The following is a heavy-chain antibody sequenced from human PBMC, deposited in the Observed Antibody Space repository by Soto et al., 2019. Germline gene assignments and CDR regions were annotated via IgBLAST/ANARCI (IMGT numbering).Heavy chain of an antibody. D-gene: IGHD3-10*01. V-gene: IGHV4-31*03. CDR2: IHNNGAT. CDR3: AREGAGSYWFDP. J-gene: IGHJ5*02. CDR1: CGSIDSGGYY. Sequence: SETLSLTCTISCGSIDSGGYYWSLIRQHPTEGLEWIGYIHNNGATYYNPSLTGRVSISADRSKTQFSLNVYSVNASDTGVYYCAREGAGSYWFDPWGPVVLVTVSS.